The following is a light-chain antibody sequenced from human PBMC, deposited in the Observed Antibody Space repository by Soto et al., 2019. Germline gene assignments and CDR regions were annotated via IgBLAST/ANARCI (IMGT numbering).Light chain of an antibody. Sequence: QSVLTQPPSASGTPGQRVTISCSGSSSNIGSNTVNWYQQLPGTAPKLLIYSNNQRPSGVPDRFPGSKSGTSASLAISGLQSEDEAEYYCAAWDDSLNGVVFGGGTKVTVL. CDR1: SSNIGSNT. V-gene: IGLV1-44*01. CDR2: SNN. CDR3: AAWDDSLNGVV. J-gene: IGLJ2*01.